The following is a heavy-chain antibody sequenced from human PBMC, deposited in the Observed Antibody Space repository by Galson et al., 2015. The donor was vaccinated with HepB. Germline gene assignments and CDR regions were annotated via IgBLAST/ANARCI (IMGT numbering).Heavy chain of an antibody. V-gene: IGHV1-69*13. D-gene: IGHD3-3*01. CDR1: GGTFSSYA. J-gene: IGHJ6*02. CDR3: ARAGRIRDFWSGYPYYYGMDV. Sequence: SVKVSCKASGGTFSSYAISWVRQAPGQGLEWMGGIIPIFGTANYAQKFQGRVTITADESTSTAYMELSSLRSEDTAVYYCARAGRIRDFWSGYPYYYGMDVWGQGTTVTVSS. CDR2: IIPIFGTA.